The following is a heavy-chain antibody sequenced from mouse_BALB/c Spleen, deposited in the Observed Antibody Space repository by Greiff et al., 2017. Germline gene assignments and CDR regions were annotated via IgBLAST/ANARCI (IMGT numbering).Heavy chain of an antibody. CDR3: ARGRPLTAANSMDY. V-gene: IGHV2-9*02. D-gene: IGHD1-2*01. CDR1: GFSLPSYV. Sequence: QVQLHHSGPGLVAPSQSLSITCTVPGFSLPSYVVPWVRQPPGKALEGLGVIWAGGSTNYNSALMSRLSVSKDNSKCQVFLKMNSLQTDYTAMYYCARGRPLTAANSMDYWGQGTSVTVSA. J-gene: IGHJ4*01. CDR2: IWAGGST.